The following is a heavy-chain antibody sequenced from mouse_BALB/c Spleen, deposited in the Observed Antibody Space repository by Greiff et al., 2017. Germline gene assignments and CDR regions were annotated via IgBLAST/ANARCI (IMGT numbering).Heavy chain of an antibody. CDR3: AREEGGNYGFAY. CDR2: ISSGGST. J-gene: IGHJ3*01. V-gene: IGHV5-6-5*01. D-gene: IGHD2-1*01. Sequence: EVNVVESGGGLVKPGGSLKLSCAASGFTFSSYAMSWVRQTPEKRLEWVASISSGGSTYYPDSVKGRFTISRDNARNILYLQMSSLRSEDTAMDYCAREEGGNYGFAYWGQGTLVTVSA. CDR1: GFTFSSYA.